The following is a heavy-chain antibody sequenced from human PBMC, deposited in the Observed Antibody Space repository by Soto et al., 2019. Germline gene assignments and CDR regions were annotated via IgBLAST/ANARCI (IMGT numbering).Heavy chain of an antibody. J-gene: IGHJ4*02. V-gene: IGHV4-61*01. CDR2: IYYSGST. D-gene: IGHD5-18*01. CDR3: ARGGSYGRFDY. Sequence: PSETLSLTCTVSGGSISSSSYYWSWIRQPPGKGLEWIGYIYYSGSTNYNPSLKSRVTISVDTSKNQFSLKLSSVTAADTAVYYCARGGSYGRFDYWGQGTLVNGSS. CDR1: GGSISSSSYY.